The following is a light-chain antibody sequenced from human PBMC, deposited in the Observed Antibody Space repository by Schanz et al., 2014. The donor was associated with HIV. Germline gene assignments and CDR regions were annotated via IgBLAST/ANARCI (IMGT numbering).Light chain of an antibody. CDR2: EDT. J-gene: IGLJ2*01. CDR3: YSYAGSSTFGDVV. Sequence: QSALTQPASVSGSPGQSITISCSGTSSDVRGYNLVSWYQQHPGKAPKLMIYEDTKRPSGVSNRFSGSKSGNTASLTISGLQAEDEADYYCYSYAGSSTFGDVVFGGGTKLTVL. CDR1: SSDVRGYNL. V-gene: IGLV2-23*02.